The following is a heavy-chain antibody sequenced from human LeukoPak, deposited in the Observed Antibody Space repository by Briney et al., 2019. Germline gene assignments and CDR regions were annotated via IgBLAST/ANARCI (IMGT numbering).Heavy chain of an antibody. D-gene: IGHD3-10*01. CDR2: TYYRSKWYN. CDR1: GDSVSSNSAA. J-gene: IGHJ6*04. CDR3: AIGLWFGELPPSGMDV. V-gene: IGHV6-1*01. Sequence: SQTLSLTCAISGDSVSSNSAAWNWIRQSPSRGLEWLGRTYYRSKWYNDYAVSVKSRITINPDTSKNQFSLQLNSVTPEDTAVYYCAIGLWFGELPPSGMDVWGKGTTVTVSS.